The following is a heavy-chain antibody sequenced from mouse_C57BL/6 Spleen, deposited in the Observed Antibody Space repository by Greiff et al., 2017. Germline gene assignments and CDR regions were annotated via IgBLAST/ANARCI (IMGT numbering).Heavy chain of an antibody. Sequence: QVQLQQSGAELARPGASVKLSCKASGYTFTSYGISWVKQRTGQGLEWIGEIYPRSGNTYYNEKFKGKATLTADKSSSTAYMELRSLTSEDSAVYVCAREGTVVEAPYFDYWGQGTTLTVSS. CDR2: IYPRSGNT. CDR3: AREGTVVEAPYFDY. CDR1: GYTFTSYG. J-gene: IGHJ2*01. D-gene: IGHD1-1*01. V-gene: IGHV1-81*01.